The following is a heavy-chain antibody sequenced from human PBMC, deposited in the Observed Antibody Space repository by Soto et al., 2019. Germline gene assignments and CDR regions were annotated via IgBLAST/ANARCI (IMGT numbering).Heavy chain of an antibody. V-gene: IGHV1-8*01. D-gene: IGHD6-13*01. CDR3: ARRLGSSSWYVY. CDR2: VNPNSGNT. CDR1: GYTFTSYD. J-gene: IGHJ4*02. Sequence: QVQLVQSGTEVTKPGASVKVSCKASGYTFTSYDINWVRQATGQGLEYMGWVNPNSGNTGSAQKFQGRVTMTRNTSISTAYMELSSLTSEDTAVYYCARRLGSSSWYVYWGQGTLVTVSS.